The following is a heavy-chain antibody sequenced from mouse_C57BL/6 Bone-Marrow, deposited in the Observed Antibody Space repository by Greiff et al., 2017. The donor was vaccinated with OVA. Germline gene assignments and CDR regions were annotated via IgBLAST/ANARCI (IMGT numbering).Heavy chain of an antibody. CDR2: INPNNGGT. D-gene: IGHD2-5*01. CDR1: GYTFTDYY. J-gene: IGHJ4*01. Sequence: EVQLQQSGPELVKPGASVKISCKASGYTFTDYYMNWVKQSHGKSLEWIGDINPNNGGTSYNQKFKGKATLTVDKSSSTAYMELRSLTSEDSAVYYCARSANYSRAMDYWGQGTSVTVSS. V-gene: IGHV1-26*01. CDR3: ARSANYSRAMDY.